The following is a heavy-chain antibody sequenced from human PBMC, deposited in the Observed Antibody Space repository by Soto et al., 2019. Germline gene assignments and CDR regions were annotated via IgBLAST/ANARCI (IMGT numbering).Heavy chain of an antibody. D-gene: IGHD2-2*01. CDR3: ARDAVVVVPAAMSFDY. CDR1: GFTFSSYG. CDR2: IWYDGSNK. Sequence: GGSLRLSCAASGFTFSSYGMHWVRQAPGKGLEWVAVIWYDGSNKYYADSVKGRFTISRDNSKNTLYLQMNSLRAEDTAVYYCARDAVVVVPAAMSFDYWGQGTLVTVSS. V-gene: IGHV3-33*01. J-gene: IGHJ4*02.